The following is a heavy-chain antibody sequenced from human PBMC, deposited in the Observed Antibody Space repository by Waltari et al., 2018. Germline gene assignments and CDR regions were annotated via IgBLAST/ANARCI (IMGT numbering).Heavy chain of an antibody. CDR2: ISGRGGST. J-gene: IGHJ4*02. V-gene: IGHV3-23*01. CDR3: ASSSGFGY. Sequence: EVQLLESGGGLVQPGGSLRLSCAASGFIFSNYAPNWVRQAPGKGLGWVSVISGRGGSTYSAASVKGRFTISRDNSKNTLYLQMNSLRVEDTAVYYCASSSGFGYWGQGTHVTVSA. D-gene: IGHD3-22*01. CDR1: GFIFSNYA.